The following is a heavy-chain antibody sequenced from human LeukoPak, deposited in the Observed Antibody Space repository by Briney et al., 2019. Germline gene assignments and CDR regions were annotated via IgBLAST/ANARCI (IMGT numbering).Heavy chain of an antibody. CDR3: ATRRGGPYPYYSDH. V-gene: IGHV4-34*01. CDR1: GDSFSGYY. D-gene: IGHD2-15*01. CDR2: VNDRGTT. Sequence: PSETLSRTCAVYGDSFSGYYWSWIRQSPGTGLEWIGEVNDRGTTNYNPNLKSRVTISLVTSSNQFSLRLTSVTAADTAIYFCATRRGGPYPYYSDHWDQGALVTVSS. J-gene: IGHJ4*02.